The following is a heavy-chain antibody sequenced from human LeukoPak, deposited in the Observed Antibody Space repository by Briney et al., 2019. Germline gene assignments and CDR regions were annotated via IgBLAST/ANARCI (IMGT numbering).Heavy chain of an antibody. V-gene: IGHV3-30*02. CDR3: AKNPGPTFHSLFDY. J-gene: IGHJ4*02. CDR1: GFTLSSYG. CDR2: IRYDGSNK. D-gene: IGHD2-21*01. Sequence: PGGSLRLSCAASGFTLSSYGMHWVRQAPGKGLEWVAFIRYDGSNKYYADSVKGRFTISRDNSKNTLYLQMNSLRAEDTAVYYCAKNPGPTFHSLFDYWGQGTLVTVSS.